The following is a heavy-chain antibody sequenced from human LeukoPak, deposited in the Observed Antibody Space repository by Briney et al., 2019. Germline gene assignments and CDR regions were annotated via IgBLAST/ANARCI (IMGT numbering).Heavy chain of an antibody. V-gene: IGHV3-23*01. CDR3: AKGSSASCLNGMDV. J-gene: IGHJ6*02. CDR1: GFTFSSYA. CDR2: ISGSGGST. D-gene: IGHD2-2*01. Sequence: GGSLRLSCAASGFTFSSYAMSWVRQAPGKGLEWVSAISGSGGSTYYADSVKGRFTISRDNSKNTLSLQMNSLRAEDTAVYYCAKGSSASCLNGMDVWGQGTTVTVSS.